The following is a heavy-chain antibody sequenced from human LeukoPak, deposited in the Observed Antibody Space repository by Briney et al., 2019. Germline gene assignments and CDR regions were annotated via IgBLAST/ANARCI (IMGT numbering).Heavy chain of an antibody. CDR1: GGSFSGYY. Sequence: KPSETLSLACAVYGGSFSGYYWSWIRQPPGKGLEWIGEINHSGSTNYNPSLKSRVTISVDTSKNQFSLKLSSVTAADTAVYYCARYERSLRWFDPWGQGTLVTVSS. D-gene: IGHD4-17*01. J-gene: IGHJ5*02. CDR3: ARYERSLRWFDP. V-gene: IGHV4-34*01. CDR2: INHSGST.